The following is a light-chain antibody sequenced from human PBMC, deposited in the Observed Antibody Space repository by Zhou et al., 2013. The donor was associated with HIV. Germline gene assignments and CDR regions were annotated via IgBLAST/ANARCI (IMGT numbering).Light chain of an antibody. CDR3: QQYHTFPLT. Sequence: DIQMTQSPSTLSASVGDRVTIACRASQSIHNWLAWYQQRPGQAPQLLIYKASSLESGVPSRFGGGGSGTEFTLSISSLQPDDFATYYCQQYHTFPLTFGEGPRWKS. CDR2: KAS. CDR1: QSIHNW. J-gene: IGKJ4*01. V-gene: IGKV1-5*03.